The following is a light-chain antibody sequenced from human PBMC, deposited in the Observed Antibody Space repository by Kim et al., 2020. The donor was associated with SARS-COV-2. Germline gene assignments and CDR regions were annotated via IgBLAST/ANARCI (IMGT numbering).Light chain of an antibody. Sequence: SPGERATLSCRASQSVSSSYLAWYRQRPGQAPSLLIYGASRRATGIPDRFSGSGSGTDFTLTITRLEPEDFAVYYCQQYGSLPWTFGQGTTVDIK. CDR1: QSVSSSY. V-gene: IGKV3-20*01. CDR2: GAS. CDR3: QQYGSLPWT. J-gene: IGKJ1*01.